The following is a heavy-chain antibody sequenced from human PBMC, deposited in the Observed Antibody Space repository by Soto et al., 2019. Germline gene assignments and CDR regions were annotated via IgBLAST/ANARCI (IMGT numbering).Heavy chain of an antibody. V-gene: IGHV1-18*01. D-gene: IGHD3-16*01. Sequence: ASVKVFCKASGYTFTSYGISWVRQAPGQGLEWMGWISTYNGNTNYAQNLQGRLTLTTDTSTTTAYMELRSLGSNDTAIYYCAMVDVYVTPSPQDVWGQGTTVTVSS. CDR2: ISTYNGNT. CDR1: GYTFTSYG. CDR3: AMVDVYVTPSPQDV. J-gene: IGHJ6*02.